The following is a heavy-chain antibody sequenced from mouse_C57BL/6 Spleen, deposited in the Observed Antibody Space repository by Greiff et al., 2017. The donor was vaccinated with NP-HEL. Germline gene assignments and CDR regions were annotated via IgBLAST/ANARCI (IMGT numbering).Heavy chain of an antibody. D-gene: IGHD1-1*01. J-gene: IGHJ2*01. CDR1: GYTFTSYW. CDR2: IYPGSGST. V-gene: IGHV1-55*01. Sequence: QVHVKQPGAELVKPGASVKMSCKASGYTFTSYWITWVKQRPGQGLEWIGDIYPGSGSTNYNEKFKSKATLTVDTSSSTAYMQLSSLTSEDSAVYYCASSTVVASDYWGQGTTLTVSS. CDR3: ASSTVVASDY.